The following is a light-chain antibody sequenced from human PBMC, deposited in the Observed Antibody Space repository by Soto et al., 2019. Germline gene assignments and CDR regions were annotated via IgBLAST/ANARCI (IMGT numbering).Light chain of an antibody. V-gene: IGKV3-20*01. Sequence: EIVLTQSPGTLSLSPGERASLSCRADQSVNSVYLAWYQHKPGQAPRLLIYGASDRAPGIPDRFSGSGSGTDCTLVISRLYPEDFAVYYCQQYVTSPFTFGHGTKVDI. CDR3: QQYVTSPFT. CDR1: QSVNSVY. CDR2: GAS. J-gene: IGKJ3*01.